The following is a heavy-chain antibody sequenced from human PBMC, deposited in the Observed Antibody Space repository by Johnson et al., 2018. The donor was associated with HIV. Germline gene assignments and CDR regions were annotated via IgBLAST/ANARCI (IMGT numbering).Heavy chain of an antibody. Sequence: VQLVESGGGLVQPGGSLRLSCAASGFSFSTYAMSWVRQAPGKGLEWVSSISAGGGTTHYADSVKGRFTISRDNFKSTLYLQMNILRVEDTAVYYCAKGSPYYYDGSDYHKAFDIWGQGTMVTVSS. D-gene: IGHD3-22*01. J-gene: IGHJ3*02. CDR1: GFSFSTYA. CDR2: ISAGGGTT. CDR3: AKGSPYYYDGSDYHKAFDI. V-gene: IGHV3-23*04.